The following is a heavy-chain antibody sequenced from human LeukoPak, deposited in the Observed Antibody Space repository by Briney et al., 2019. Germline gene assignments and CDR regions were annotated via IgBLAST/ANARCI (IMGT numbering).Heavy chain of an antibody. Sequence: PGRSLRLSCAASGFTFSSHAMHWVRQAPGKGLEWVAVISYDGSNKYYADSVKGRFTISRDNSKNTLYLQMNSLRAEDTAVYYYARDRGYCSSTSCSSFDYWGQGALVTVSS. CDR1: GFTFSSHA. J-gene: IGHJ4*02. D-gene: IGHD2-2*01. V-gene: IGHV3-30-3*01. CDR3: ARDRGYCSSTSCSSFDY. CDR2: ISYDGSNK.